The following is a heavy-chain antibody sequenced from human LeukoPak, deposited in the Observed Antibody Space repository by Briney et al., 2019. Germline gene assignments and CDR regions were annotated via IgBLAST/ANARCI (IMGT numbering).Heavy chain of an antibody. CDR1: GFTFSSYA. CDR2: ISSNGGST. D-gene: IGHD2-21*02. CDR3: ARRKPERDYYFDY. V-gene: IGHV3-64*01. J-gene: IGHJ4*02. Sequence: GGSLRLSCAASGFTFSSYAMHWVRQAPGKGLEYVSAISSNGGSTYYANSVKGRFTISRDNSKNTLYLQMGSLRAEDMAVYYCARRKPERDYYFDYWGQGTLVTVSS.